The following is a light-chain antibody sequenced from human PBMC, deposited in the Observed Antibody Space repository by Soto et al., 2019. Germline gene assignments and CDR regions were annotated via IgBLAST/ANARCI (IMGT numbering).Light chain of an antibody. CDR2: GVS. CDR1: QRVGSSS. Sequence: EIVLTQSPGTLSLSPGERAILSCRASQRVGSSSLAWYQQRPGQAPRLLIYGVSTRATGIPDRFSGSGSGTDFPLTLSRLESEDFAVYFCQQFGTSPAFGGGTKVEIK. J-gene: IGKJ4*01. V-gene: IGKV3-20*01. CDR3: QQFGTSPA.